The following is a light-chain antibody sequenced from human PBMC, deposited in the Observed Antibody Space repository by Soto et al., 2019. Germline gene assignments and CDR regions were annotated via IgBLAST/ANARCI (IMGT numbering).Light chain of an antibody. CDR2: DAS. CDR3: QRYNTYSRT. V-gene: IGKV1-16*01. Sequence: DIQMTQSPSSLSASVGDRVTITCRASQGISNYLAWYQQKPGKAPILLIYDASRLESGVPSRFSGSGSRTEFTLTISSLQPDDFATYYCQRYNTYSRTFGRGTKVEIK. CDR1: QGISNY. J-gene: IGKJ1*01.